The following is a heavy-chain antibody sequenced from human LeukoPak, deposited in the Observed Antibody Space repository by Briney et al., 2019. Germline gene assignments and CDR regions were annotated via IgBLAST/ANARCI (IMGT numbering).Heavy chain of an antibody. CDR1: GFTFNTYG. CDR3: AKYNYDYGTFDY. D-gene: IGHD5-18*01. J-gene: IGHJ4*02. Sequence: PGGSLRLSCAASGFTFNTYGMNWVRQAPGKGLEWLSYIGPGPNHTYYADSVRGRFVISRDDAKNSLYLQMNSLRADDTALYYCAKYNYDYGTFDYWGQGTLVTVSS. V-gene: IGHV3-21*01. CDR2: IGPGPNHT.